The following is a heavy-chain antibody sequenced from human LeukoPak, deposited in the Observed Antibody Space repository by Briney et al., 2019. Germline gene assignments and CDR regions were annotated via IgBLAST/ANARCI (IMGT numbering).Heavy chain of an antibody. D-gene: IGHD1-26*01. CDR1: GGTFSSYA. CDR2: IIPIFGTA. J-gene: IGHJ4*02. V-gene: IGHV1-69*05. CDR3: ARERDTGIVGAPGVFDY. Sequence: GASVKVSCKASGGTFSSYAISWVRQAPGQGLEWMGGIIPIFGTANYAQKFQGRVTITTDESTSTAYMELSSLRSEDTAVYYCARERDTGIVGAPGVFDYWGQGTLVTVSS.